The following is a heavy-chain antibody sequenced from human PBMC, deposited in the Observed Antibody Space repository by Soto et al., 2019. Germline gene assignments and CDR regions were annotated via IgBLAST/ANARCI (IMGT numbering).Heavy chain of an antibody. Sequence: QVQLVQSGAEVKKRGSSVKVSCKASGGTFSSYAISWVRQAPGQGLEWMGGIIPIFGTANYAQKFQGRVTITADESTSTAYMELSSLRSEDTAVYYCARLYCSGGSCYWNWFDPWGQGTLVTVSS. V-gene: IGHV1-69*01. CDR2: IIPIFGTA. D-gene: IGHD2-15*01. J-gene: IGHJ5*02. CDR1: GGTFSSYA. CDR3: ARLYCSGGSCYWNWFDP.